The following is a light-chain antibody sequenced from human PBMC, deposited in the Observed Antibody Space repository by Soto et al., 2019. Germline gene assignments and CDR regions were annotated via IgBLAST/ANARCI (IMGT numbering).Light chain of an antibody. CDR1: SNDVGGYNY. V-gene: IGLV2-11*01. CDR2: DVN. CDR3: CSYAGSSTWV. Sequence: ALTQPRSVSGSPGQSVTISCTGTSNDVGGYNYVSWYQQHPGKAPKLLISDVNKRPSGVPDRFSGSKSGNTASLIISGLQAEDEADYYCCSYAGSSTWVFGGGTKVTVL. J-gene: IGLJ3*02.